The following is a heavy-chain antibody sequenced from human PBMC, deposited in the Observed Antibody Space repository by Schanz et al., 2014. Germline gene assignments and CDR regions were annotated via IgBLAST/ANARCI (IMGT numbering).Heavy chain of an antibody. D-gene: IGHD3-10*01. CDR1: GFTFSSYA. V-gene: IGHV3-23*04. CDR2: ISSGGGST. J-gene: IGHJ3*02. Sequence: EVQLVESGGGLVQPGGSLRLSCAASGFTFSSYAMSWVRQAPGKGLEWVSSISSGGGSTYYADSVKGRFTISRDNSKNTLYLQMNSLRPEDTAVYYCAKGRFGELSAFDIWCQGTMVTVSS. CDR3: AKGRFGELSAFDI.